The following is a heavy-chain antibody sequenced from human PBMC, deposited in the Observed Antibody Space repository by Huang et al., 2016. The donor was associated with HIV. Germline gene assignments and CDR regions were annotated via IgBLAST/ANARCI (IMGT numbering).Heavy chain of an antibody. CDR1: IFTFSHSA. V-gene: IGHV3-23*01. J-gene: IGHJ4*02. Sequence: EVQLLESGGGLVQPGGSLRLSCAASIFTFSHSAMSWVRQATGKGLEWVSGSRGSGSSTYYADSVKGRFTISRDNARNTLYLQMKSLRVEDTAIYYCAKGSERSLTGPKYQYYFDYWGQGTLVTVSS. CDR3: AKGSERSLTGPKYQYYFDY. CDR2: SRGSGSST. D-gene: IGHD3-3*01.